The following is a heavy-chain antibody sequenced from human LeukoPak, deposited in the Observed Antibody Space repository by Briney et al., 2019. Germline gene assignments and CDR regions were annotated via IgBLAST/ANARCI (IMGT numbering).Heavy chain of an antibody. CDR3: ARERSSIAARRGGAFDI. Sequence: SVKVSCKASGGTFSSYTISWVRQAPGQGLEWMGRIIPILGIANYAQKFQGRVTITADKSTSTAYMELSSLRSEDTAVYYCARERSSIAARRGGAFDIWGQGTMVTVSS. CDR1: GGTFSSYT. V-gene: IGHV1-69*04. D-gene: IGHD6-6*01. CDR2: IIPILGIA. J-gene: IGHJ3*02.